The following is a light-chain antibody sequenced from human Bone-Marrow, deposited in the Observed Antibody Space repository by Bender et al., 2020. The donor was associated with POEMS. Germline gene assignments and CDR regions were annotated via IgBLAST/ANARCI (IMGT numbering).Light chain of an antibody. CDR3: VAWDASLNGWV. V-gene: IGLV1-44*01. CDR1: NSNIGSNT. CDR2: SNI. Sequence: QSVLTQPPSVSGTPGQRVTISCSGSNSNIGSNTVNWYRQVPGRAPKLLIYSNIQRPSGVPDRFSGSKSGTSASLAITGLQSDDEAIYFCVAWDASLNGWVFGGGTKLTVL. J-gene: IGLJ3*02.